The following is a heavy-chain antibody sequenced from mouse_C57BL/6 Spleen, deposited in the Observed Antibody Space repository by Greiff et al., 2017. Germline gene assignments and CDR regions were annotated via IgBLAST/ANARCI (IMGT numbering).Heavy chain of an antibody. CDR2: ISSGSSTI. V-gene: IGHV5-17*01. D-gene: IGHD2-4*01. J-gene: IGHJ4*01. CDR1: GFTFSDYG. CDR3: ARRYDYDVRAMDY. Sequence: EVKVVESGGGLVKPGGSLKLSCAASGFTFSDYGMHWVRQAPEKGLEWVAYISSGSSTIYYADTVKGRVTISRDNAKNTLFLQMTSLRSEDTAMYYCARRYDYDVRAMDYWGQGTSVTVSS.